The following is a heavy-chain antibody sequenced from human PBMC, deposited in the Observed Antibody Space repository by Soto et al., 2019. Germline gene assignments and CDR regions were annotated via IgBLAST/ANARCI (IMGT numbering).Heavy chain of an antibody. V-gene: IGHV3-48*03. Sequence: GGSLRLSCAASGFTFSTYEMNWVRQAPGKGLEWVSYISSSGTTIYYADSVKGRFTISRDNAKNSLYLQMNSVRAEDTAVYYCAKEGVYCTNGACYTVPADYWSQAPMVTVSS. CDR1: GFTFSTYE. CDR3: AKEGVYCTNGACYTVPADY. CDR2: ISSSGTTI. J-gene: IGHJ4*02. D-gene: IGHD2-8*01.